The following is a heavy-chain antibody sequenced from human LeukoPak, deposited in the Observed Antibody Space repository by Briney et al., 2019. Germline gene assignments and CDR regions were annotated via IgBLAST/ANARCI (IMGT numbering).Heavy chain of an antibody. CDR3: ARGGSGWLQFYPMYYFDY. Sequence: SETLSLTCAVYGGSFSGYYWSWIRQPPGKGLEWIGEINHSGSTNYNPSLKSRVTISVDTSKNQFSLKLSSVTAADTAVHYCARGGSGWLQFYPMYYFDYWGQGTLVTVSS. V-gene: IGHV4-34*01. CDR1: GGSFSGYY. CDR2: INHSGST. D-gene: IGHD5-24*01. J-gene: IGHJ4*02.